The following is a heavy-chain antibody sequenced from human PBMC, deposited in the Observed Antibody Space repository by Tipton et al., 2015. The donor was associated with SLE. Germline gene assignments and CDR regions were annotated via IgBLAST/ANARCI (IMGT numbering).Heavy chain of an antibody. D-gene: IGHD2-21*01. V-gene: IGHV4-38-2*01. CDR1: GGSFSGHY. CDR3: TRVVVIAFSHHYMDV. Sequence: TLSLTCAVYGGSFSGHYWGWIRQPPGKGLEWIGSISHSGSTYYSPSLKSRVTISKDTPKKQFSLRLNSVTAADTAVYYCTRVVVIAFSHHYMDVWGKGTTVTVSS. J-gene: IGHJ6*03. CDR2: ISHSGST.